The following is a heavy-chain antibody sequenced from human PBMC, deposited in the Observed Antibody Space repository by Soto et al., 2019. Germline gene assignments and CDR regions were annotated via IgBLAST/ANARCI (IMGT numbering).Heavy chain of an antibody. J-gene: IGHJ4*02. V-gene: IGHV3-74*01. D-gene: IGHD2-15*01. CDR3: VRTSLVVAAATREDY. Sequence: EVQLVESGGGLVQPGESLRLSCADSVFTFSSYWMHWVRQAPGKGLVWVSRINSDGSSTSYAGSVKGRFTISRDNAKNTLYLQMNSLRAEDTAVYYCVRTSLVVAAATREDYWGQGTLVTVSS. CDR1: VFTFSSYW. CDR2: INSDGSST.